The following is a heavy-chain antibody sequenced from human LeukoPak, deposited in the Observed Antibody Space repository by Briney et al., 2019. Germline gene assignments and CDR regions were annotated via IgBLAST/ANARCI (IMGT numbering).Heavy chain of an antibody. D-gene: IGHD1-7*01. V-gene: IGHV5-51*01. CDR3: ARRVGGTGTNDFDY. CDR2: IYPGDSDT. J-gene: IGHJ4*02. Sequence: GESLKISCKGSGYSFTTYYWIGWVRQMPGKGQEWVGIIYPGDSDTRYSPSFQGQVTISADKSISTAYLQWSSLKASDTAMYYCARRVGGTGTNDFDYWGQGTLVTVSS. CDR1: GYSFTTYYW.